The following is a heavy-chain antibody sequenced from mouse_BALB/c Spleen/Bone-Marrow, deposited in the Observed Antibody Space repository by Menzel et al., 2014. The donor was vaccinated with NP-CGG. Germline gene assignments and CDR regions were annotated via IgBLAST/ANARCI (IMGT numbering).Heavy chain of an antibody. D-gene: IGHD1-1*01. CDR2: IDPANGNT. CDR1: GFNIKDPY. V-gene: IGHV14-3*02. J-gene: IGHJ3*01. Sequence: VQLQQPGAELVKPGASVKLSCTASGFNIKDPYMHWVKQRPEQGLEWIGRIDPANGNTKYDPKFQGKATITADTSSNTAYLQLSSLTSEDTAVYYCAPYYYGRWFTCWGQGTLVTVSA. CDR3: APYYYGRWFTC.